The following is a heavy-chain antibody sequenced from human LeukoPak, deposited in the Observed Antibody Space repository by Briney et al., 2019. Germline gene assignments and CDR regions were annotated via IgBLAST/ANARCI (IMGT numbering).Heavy chain of an antibody. CDR3: AKDQLRYFDWFPSLDY. J-gene: IGHJ4*02. CDR1: GFTFSSYA. V-gene: IGHV3-23*01. Sequence: GGSLRLSCAASGFTFSSYAMSWVRQAPGKGLEWVSAISGSGGSTYYADSVKGRFTISRDNSKNTLYLQMNSLRAEHTAVYYCAKDQLRYFDWFPSLDYWGQGTLVTVSS. D-gene: IGHD3-9*01. CDR2: ISGSGGST.